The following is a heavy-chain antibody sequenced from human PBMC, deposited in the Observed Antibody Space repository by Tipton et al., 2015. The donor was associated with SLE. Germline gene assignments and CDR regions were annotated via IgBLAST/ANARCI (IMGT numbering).Heavy chain of an antibody. D-gene: IGHD6-13*01. J-gene: IGHJ3*02. Sequence: TLSLTCVVSGYSITSDNYWDWIRQPPGKGLEWIGSIYHSGSIYYNPSFESRVTLSIDTSKNQFSLKLTSVTAADTAVYYCARDRGIAAAGTGDHDAFDIWGQGTMVTVSS. CDR3: ARDRGIAAAGTGDHDAFDI. CDR1: GYSITSDNY. CDR2: IYHSGSI. V-gene: IGHV4-38-2*02.